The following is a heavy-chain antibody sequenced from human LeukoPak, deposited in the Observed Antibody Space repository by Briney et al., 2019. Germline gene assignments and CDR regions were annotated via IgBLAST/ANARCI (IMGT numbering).Heavy chain of an antibody. CDR2: IYYSGST. CDR1: GGSISSSTYY. Sequence: SETLSLTCTVSGGSISSSTYYWGWIRQPPGKGLEWIGNIYYSGSTYYNPSLKSRVTMSVDTSKNQFSLKLSSVTAADTAVYYCARGPDDAFDIWGQGTMVTVSS. CDR3: ARGPDDAFDI. J-gene: IGHJ3*02. V-gene: IGHV4-39*07.